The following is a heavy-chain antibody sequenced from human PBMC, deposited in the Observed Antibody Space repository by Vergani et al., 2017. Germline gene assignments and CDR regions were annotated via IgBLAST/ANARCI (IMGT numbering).Heavy chain of an antibody. V-gene: IGHV3-21*01. J-gene: IGHJ6*03. D-gene: IGHD3-9*01. Sequence: EVQLVESGGGLVKPGGSLRLSCAASGFTFSSYSMNWVRQAPGKGLEWVSSISSSSSYIYYADSVKGRFTISRDNAKNSLYLQMNSLRAEDTAVYYCARDTSIAALRYFDWTTYYNYYMDVWGKGTTVTVSS. CDR3: ARDTSIAALRYFDWTTYYNYYMDV. CDR2: ISSSSSYI. CDR1: GFTFSSYS.